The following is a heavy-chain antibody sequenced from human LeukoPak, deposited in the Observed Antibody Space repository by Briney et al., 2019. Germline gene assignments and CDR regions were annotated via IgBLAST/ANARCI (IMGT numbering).Heavy chain of an antibody. CDR2: MNPNSGNT. J-gene: IGHJ3*02. D-gene: IGHD2-2*01. V-gene: IGHV1-8*01. Sequence: ASVKVSCKASGYTFTNYDINWVRQATGQGLEWMGWMNPNSGNTYYVQRFQGRVTMTRDTSISTAYMELSSLRSEDTAVYYCATATIPAARRRAFDIWGQGTMVTVSS. CDR1: GYTFTNYD. CDR3: ATATIPAARRRAFDI.